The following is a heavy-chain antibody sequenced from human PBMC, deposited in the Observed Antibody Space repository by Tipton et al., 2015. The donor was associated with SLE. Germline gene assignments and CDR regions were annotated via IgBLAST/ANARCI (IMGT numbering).Heavy chain of an antibody. J-gene: IGHJ4*02. CDR1: GGSISSYY. CDR2: IYYSGST. V-gene: IGHV4-59*01. CDR3: ASTMYSSSWGFDY. Sequence: TLSLTCAVYGGSISSYYWSWIRQPPGKGLEWIGYIYYSGSTNYNPSLKSRVTISVDTSKNQFSLKLSSVTAADTAVYYCASTMYSSSWGFDYWGQGTLVTVSS. D-gene: IGHD6-13*01.